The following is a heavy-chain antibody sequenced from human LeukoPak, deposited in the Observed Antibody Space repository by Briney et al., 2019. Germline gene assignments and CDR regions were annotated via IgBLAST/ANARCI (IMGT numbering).Heavy chain of an antibody. CDR3: ARGVRGAIDY. CDR2: IYHSGST. V-gene: IGHV4-30-2*01. CDR1: GGSISRGGYS. D-gene: IGHD3-10*01. J-gene: IGHJ4*02. Sequence: SQTLSLTCAVSGGSISRGGYSWSWIRQPPGKGLEWIGYIYHSGSTYYSPSLKSRVTISVDRSKNQFSLKLSSVTAADTAVYYCARGVRGAIDYWGQGTLVTVSS.